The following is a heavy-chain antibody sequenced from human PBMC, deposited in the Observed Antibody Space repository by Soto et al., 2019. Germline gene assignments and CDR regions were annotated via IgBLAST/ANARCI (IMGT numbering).Heavy chain of an antibody. CDR2: IKQDGSEK. Sequence: EVQLVESGGGLVQPGGSLRLSCAASGLTFSNYWMNWVRQAPGKGLEWVANIKQDGSEKNYVDSVKGRFTISRDNAKNSLHLQMNSLRDEDTAVYFCAGGGSYLIDYWGQGTLVTVSS. V-gene: IGHV3-7*01. D-gene: IGHD1-26*01. CDR1: GLTFSNYW. J-gene: IGHJ4*02. CDR3: AGGGSYLIDY.